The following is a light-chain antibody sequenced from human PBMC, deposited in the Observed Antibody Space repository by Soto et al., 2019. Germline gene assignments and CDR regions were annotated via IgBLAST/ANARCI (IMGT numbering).Light chain of an antibody. Sequence: EIVLTQSPATLSVSPGERATLSCRASQNIYSNIAWYQQRPGQAPRLLIYRESTRATGVPARFSGSGSGTEFTLTISSLQSEDFTVYSRLQYHNLWAFGQGTKVDIK. J-gene: IGKJ1*01. CDR1: QNIYSN. V-gene: IGKV3-15*01. CDR2: RES. CDR3: LQYHNLWA.